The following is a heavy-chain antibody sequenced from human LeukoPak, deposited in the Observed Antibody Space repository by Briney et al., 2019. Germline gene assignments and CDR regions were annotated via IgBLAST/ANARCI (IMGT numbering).Heavy chain of an antibody. V-gene: IGHV1-2*02. CDR2: INPNSGGT. Sequence: PGASVKVSCKASGYTFTGYYMHWVRQAPGQGLEWMGWINPNSGGTNYAQKFQGRVTMTRDTSISTAYMELSRLRSDDTAVYYCARDLMRAGDAFDIWGQGTMVTVSS. CDR3: ARDLMRAGDAFDI. CDR1: GYTFTGYY. J-gene: IGHJ3*02.